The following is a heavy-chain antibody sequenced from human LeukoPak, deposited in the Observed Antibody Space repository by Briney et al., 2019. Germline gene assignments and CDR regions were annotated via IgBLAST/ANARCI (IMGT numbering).Heavy chain of an antibody. J-gene: IGHJ4*02. D-gene: IGHD2-2*01. CDR1: GGSISSSSYY. CDR3: ARLKYQLHYAEY. V-gene: IGHV4-39*01. Sequence: PPETLSLTCTVSGGSISSSSYYWGWIRQPPGKGLEWIGDIDYSGTTYYNPSLKSRITISVDTSKKQFSLKLSSVTAADTAVYYCARLKYQLHYAEYWGQGMLVTVSS. CDR2: IDYSGTT.